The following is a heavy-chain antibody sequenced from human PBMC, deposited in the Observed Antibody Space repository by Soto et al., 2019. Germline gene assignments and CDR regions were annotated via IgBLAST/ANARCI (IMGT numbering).Heavy chain of an antibody. J-gene: IGHJ6*02. V-gene: IGHV1-69*13. CDR1: GGTFSSYA. CDR2: IIPIFGTA. Sequence: SVKVSCKASGGTFSSYAISWVRQAPGQGLEWMGGIIPIFGTANYAQKFQGRVTITADESTSTAYMELSSLRSEDTAVYYCARVGATGPPGYYYSYYGMDVWGQGTTVTVSS. CDR3: ARVGATGPPGYYYSYYGMDV. D-gene: IGHD1-26*01.